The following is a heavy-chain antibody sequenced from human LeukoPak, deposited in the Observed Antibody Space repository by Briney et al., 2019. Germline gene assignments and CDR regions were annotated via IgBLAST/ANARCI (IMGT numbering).Heavy chain of an antibody. J-gene: IGHJ4*02. CDR1: GFTFSSYS. CDR3: AKDIGSTGTTGFDY. V-gene: IGHV3-48*04. D-gene: IGHD1-1*01. Sequence: PGGSLRLSCVASGFTFSSYSMNWVRQAPGKGLEWVSYITSSRSIIYYADSVKGRFTISRDNAKNSLYLQMNSLRAEDMALYYCAKDIGSTGTTGFDYWGQGTLVTVSS. CDR2: ITSSRSII.